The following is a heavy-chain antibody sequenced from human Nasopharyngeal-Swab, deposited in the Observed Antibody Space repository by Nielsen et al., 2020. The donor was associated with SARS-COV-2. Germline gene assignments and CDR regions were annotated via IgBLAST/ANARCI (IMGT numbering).Heavy chain of an antibody. CDR3: AKVLWFGELYY. V-gene: IGHV4-4*02. CDR1: GDSISSSNW. Sequence: GSLRLSCAVSGDSISSSNWWSCVSQPPGKGLEWLGEIYHSGSTNYNPSLKSRVTISVEKSKNQFSLKLSSVTAADTAVYYCAKVLWFGELYYWGQGTLVTVSS. J-gene: IGHJ4*02. CDR2: IYHSGST. D-gene: IGHD3-10*01.